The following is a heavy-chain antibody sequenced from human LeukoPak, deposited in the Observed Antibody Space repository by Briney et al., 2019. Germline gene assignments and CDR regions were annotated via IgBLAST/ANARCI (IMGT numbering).Heavy chain of an antibody. CDR3: ARVPGWVAAAMYWFDP. CDR1: GGSFSGYY. Sequence: PSETLSLTCAVYGGSFSGYYWSWIRQPPVKGLEWIGEINHSGSTNYNPSLKSRVTISVDTSKNQFSLKLSSVTAADTAVYYCARVPGWVAAAMYWFDPWGQGTLVTVSS. CDR2: INHSGST. V-gene: IGHV4-34*01. J-gene: IGHJ5*02. D-gene: IGHD2-15*01.